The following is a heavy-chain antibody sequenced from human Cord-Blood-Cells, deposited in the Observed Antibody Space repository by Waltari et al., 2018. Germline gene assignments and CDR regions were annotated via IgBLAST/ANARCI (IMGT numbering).Heavy chain of an antibody. CDR3: AREGAGTHAFDI. CDR1: GGTFSSYA. J-gene: IGHJ3*02. CDR2: IIPIFVTA. Sequence: QVQLVQSGAEVKKPGSSVKVSCKASGGTFSSYAISWVRQAPGQGLGWMGGIIPIFVTANDAQKFQGRVTITADESTSTAYMELSSLRSEDTAVYYCAREGAGTHAFDIWGQGTWSPSLQ. V-gene: IGHV1-69*01. D-gene: IGHD1-1*01.